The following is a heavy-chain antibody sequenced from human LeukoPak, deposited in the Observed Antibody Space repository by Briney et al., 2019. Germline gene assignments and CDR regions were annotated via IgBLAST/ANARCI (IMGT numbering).Heavy chain of an antibody. D-gene: IGHD5-24*01. V-gene: IGHV3-21*01. CDR2: ISASGSFV. J-gene: IGHJ6*03. CDR3: ARDLGDPYNYYYYFYMDV. CDR1: GFTFSSYT. Sequence: GGSLRLSCAASGFTFSSYTLNWVRQAPGNGLEWVSSISASGSFVYYADSVKGRFTISRDNAKNSLYLQMNSLRAEDTAMYFCARDLGDPYNYYYYFYMDVWGKGTTVTLSS.